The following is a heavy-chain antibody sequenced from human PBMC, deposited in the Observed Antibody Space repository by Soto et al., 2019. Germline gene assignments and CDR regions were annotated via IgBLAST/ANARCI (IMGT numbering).Heavy chain of an antibody. CDR3: ARDSPTVDY. Sequence: QVQLVQSGAEVKKPGASVKVSCKASGYTFTSYGISWVRQAPGQGLEWMGWISAYNGNTKYEQKLQGRVTMTTDTARSTAYVELRSVRSDDTAVYYCARDSPTVDYLGQGTLVTVSS. CDR2: ISAYNGNT. J-gene: IGHJ4*02. CDR1: GYTFTSYG. V-gene: IGHV1-18*01.